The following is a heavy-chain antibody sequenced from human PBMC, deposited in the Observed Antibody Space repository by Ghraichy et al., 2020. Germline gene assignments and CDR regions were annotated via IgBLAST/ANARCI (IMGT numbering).Heavy chain of an antibody. CDR3: ARGLPAAISNWFDP. D-gene: IGHD2-2*01. V-gene: IGHV4-34*01. Sequence: SETLSLTCAVYGGSFSGYYWSWIRQPPGKGLEWIGEINHSGSTNYNPSLKSRVTISVDTSKNQFSLKLSSVTAADTAVYYCARGLPAAISNWFDPWGQGTLVTVSS. J-gene: IGHJ5*02. CDR2: INHSGST. CDR1: GGSFSGYY.